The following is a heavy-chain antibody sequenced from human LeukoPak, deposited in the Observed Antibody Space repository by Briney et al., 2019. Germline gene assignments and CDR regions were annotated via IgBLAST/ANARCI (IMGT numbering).Heavy chain of an antibody. D-gene: IGHD5-24*01. CDR1: GFTFSSYS. CDR2: ISSSSSYI. CDR3: ARGPKMARSNWFDP. V-gene: IGHV3-21*01. Sequence: GGSLRLSCAASGFTFSSYSMNWVRQAPGKGLEWVSSISSSSSYIYHADSVKGRFTISRDNAKNSLYLRMNSLRAEDTAVYYCARGPKMARSNWFDPWGQGTLVTVSS. J-gene: IGHJ5*02.